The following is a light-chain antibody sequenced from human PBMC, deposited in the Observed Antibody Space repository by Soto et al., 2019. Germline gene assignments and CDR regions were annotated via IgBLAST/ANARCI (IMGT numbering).Light chain of an antibody. CDR3: GADHGSGSNFVYV. Sequence: QPVLTQPPSASASLGASVTLTCTLSSGYNNYKVDWYQQRPGEGPRFVMRVGSGGIVGSKGDVIPDRFSVLASGLDRYLTIENIQEEDESDYHCGADHGSGSNFVYVFGTGTKLTVL. CDR1: SGYNNYK. V-gene: IGLV9-49*01. J-gene: IGLJ1*01. CDR2: VGSGGIVG.